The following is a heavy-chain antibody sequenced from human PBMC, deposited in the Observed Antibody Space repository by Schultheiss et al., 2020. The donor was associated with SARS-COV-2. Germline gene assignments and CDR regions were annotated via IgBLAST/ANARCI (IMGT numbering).Heavy chain of an antibody. V-gene: IGHV4-59*12. CDR1: GGSISSYY. J-gene: IGHJ3*02. CDR2: IYYSGST. Sequence: SETLSLTCTVSGGSISSYYWSWIRQPPGKGLEWIGSIYYSGSTNYNPPLKSRVTISVDTSKNQFSLKLSSVTPEDTAVYYCAREGAAAGPEGAFDIWGQGTMVTVSS. CDR3: AREGAAAGPEGAFDI. D-gene: IGHD6-13*01.